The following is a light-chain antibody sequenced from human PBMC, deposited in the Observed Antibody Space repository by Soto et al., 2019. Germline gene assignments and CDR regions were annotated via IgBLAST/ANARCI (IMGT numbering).Light chain of an antibody. V-gene: IGLV2-11*01. CDR1: SSDVGGYNS. CDR2: DVS. Sequence: QSALTQPRSVSGSPGQSVTISCTATSSDVGGYNSVSWYQQHPGKAPQLMISDVSQRPSGVPDRFSGSRSGNTASLTISGLQAEDEADYYCCSNAGSYASVVFGGGTQLTVL. J-gene: IGLJ2*01. CDR3: CSNAGSYASVV.